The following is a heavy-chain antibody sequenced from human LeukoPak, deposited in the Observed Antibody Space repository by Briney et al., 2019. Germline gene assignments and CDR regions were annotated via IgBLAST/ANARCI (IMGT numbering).Heavy chain of an antibody. CDR1: GGSISSGGYY. D-gene: IGHD4-23*01. J-gene: IGHJ4*02. Sequence: PSQTLSLTCTVSGGSISSGGYYWSWIRQHPGKGLEWIGYIYYSGSTYYNPSLKSRVTISVDTSKNQFSLKLSSVTAADTAVYYCARVVDYGGNSNPHFDYWGQGTLVTVSS. CDR3: ARVVDYGGNSNPHFDY. CDR2: IYYSGST. V-gene: IGHV4-31*03.